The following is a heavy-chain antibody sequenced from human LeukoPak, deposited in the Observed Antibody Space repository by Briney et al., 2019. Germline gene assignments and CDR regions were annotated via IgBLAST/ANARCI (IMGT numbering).Heavy chain of an antibody. CDR3: ARGGYSYGYAIDY. V-gene: IGHV1-69*13. CDR1: GGTFSSYA. J-gene: IGHJ4*02. Sequence: AVKVSCKASGGTFSSYAMSWVGQAPGQGLEWMGGIITIFGTANYAQKFQGRVTITADESTSTAYMELSSLRSEYTALYYCARGGYSYGYAIDYWRQRTLLTVSS. D-gene: IGHD5-18*01. CDR2: IITIFGTA.